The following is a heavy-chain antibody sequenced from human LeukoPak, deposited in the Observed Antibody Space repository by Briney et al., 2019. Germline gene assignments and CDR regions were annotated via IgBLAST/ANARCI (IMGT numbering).Heavy chain of an antibody. D-gene: IGHD4-17*01. V-gene: IGHV1-58*02. J-gene: IGHJ5*02. CDR2: IVVGSGNT. CDR1: GFTFTSSA. CDR3: AALPTTVTRPDNWFDP. Sequence: SVKVSCKDSGFTFTSSAMQWVRQARGQRLEWIGWIVVGSGNTNYAQKFQERVTITRDMSTSTAYMELSSLRSEDTAVYYCAALPTTVTRPDNWFDPWGQGTLVTVSS.